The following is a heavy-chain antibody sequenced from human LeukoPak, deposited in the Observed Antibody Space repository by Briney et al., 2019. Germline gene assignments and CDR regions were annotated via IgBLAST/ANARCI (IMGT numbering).Heavy chain of an antibody. V-gene: IGHV1-24*01. Sequence: ASVKVSCKVSGYTLTELSMHWVRQAPGKGLEWMGGFDPEDGETIYAQKFQGRVTMTEDTSTDTAYMELSSLRSEDTAVYYCATPEFYGSGSYPREFDYRGQGTLVTVSS. CDR2: FDPEDGET. D-gene: IGHD3-10*01. CDR1: GYTLTELS. CDR3: ATPEFYGSGSYPREFDY. J-gene: IGHJ4*02.